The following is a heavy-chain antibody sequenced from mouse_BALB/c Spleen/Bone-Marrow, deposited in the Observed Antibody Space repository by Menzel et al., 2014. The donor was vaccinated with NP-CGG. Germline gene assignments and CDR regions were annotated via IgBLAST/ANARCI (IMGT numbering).Heavy chain of an antibody. J-gene: IGHJ2*01. D-gene: IGHD4-1*01. CDR2: IFPGSDNT. CDR3: ARDWDEYYFDY. CDR1: GYSFTSYY. V-gene: IGHV1-66*01. Sequence: VQRVESGPELVKPGASVKMSCKASGYSFTSYYIHWVKQRPGQGLEWIGWIFPGSDNTKYYEKFRAKATLTADTSSSTAYMHLSSLTSEDSAVYFCARDWDEYYFDYWGQGTTLTVSS.